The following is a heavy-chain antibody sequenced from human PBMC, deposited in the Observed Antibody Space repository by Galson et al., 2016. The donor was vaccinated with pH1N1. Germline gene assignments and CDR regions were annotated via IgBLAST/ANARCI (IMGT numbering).Heavy chain of an antibody. CDR2: ITPTGGRT. D-gene: IGHD2-2*02. Sequence: YTFTSYYMHWVRQAPGQGLEWMGIITPTGGRTSYAQKFKDRVAMTSDTSTSTVYMELNSLRSEDTAVYYCARAPYCSNATCYSVWFDPWGQGTPVTVSS. V-gene: IGHV1-46*01. CDR1: YTFTSYY. CDR3: ARAPYCSNATCYSVWFDP. J-gene: IGHJ5*02.